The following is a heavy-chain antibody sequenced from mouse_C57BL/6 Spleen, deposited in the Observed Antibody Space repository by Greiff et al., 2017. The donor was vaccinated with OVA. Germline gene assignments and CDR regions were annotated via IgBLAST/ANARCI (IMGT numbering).Heavy chain of an antibody. CDR3: ARHITTVVATPFDY. Sequence: EVMLVESGGDLVKPGGSLKLSCAASGFTFSSYGMSWVRQTPDKRLAWVATISSGGSYTYYPDSVKGRFTISRDNAKNTLYLQMSSLKSEDTAMYYCARHITTVVATPFDYWGQGTTLTVSS. V-gene: IGHV5-6*02. J-gene: IGHJ2*01. CDR2: ISSGGSYT. CDR1: GFTFSSYG. D-gene: IGHD1-1*01.